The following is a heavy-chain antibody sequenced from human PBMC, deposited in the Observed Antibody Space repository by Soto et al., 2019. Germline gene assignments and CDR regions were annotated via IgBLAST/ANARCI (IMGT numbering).Heavy chain of an antibody. J-gene: IGHJ6*02. CDR2: IYYSGST. V-gene: IGHV4-31*03. D-gene: IGHD1-1*01. CDR3: ARGRGYNTYGMDV. CDR1: GGSISSGGYY. Sequence: SETLSLTCTVSGGSISSGGYYWSWIRQHPGKGLEWIGFIYYSGSTYYNPSLKSRVTISVDTSKNQFSLKLSSVTAADTAVYYCARGRGYNTYGMDVWGQGTTVTVSS.